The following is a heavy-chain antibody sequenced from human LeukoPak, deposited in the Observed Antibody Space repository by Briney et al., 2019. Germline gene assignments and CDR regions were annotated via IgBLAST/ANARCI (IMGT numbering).Heavy chain of an antibody. J-gene: IGHJ4*02. CDR3: ARWDCSSGTCYYLDY. CDR2: IYYTGKT. V-gene: IGHV4-59*01. Sequence: SETLSLTCSVSGGSINNYYWGWIRRPPGRGLEYIGHIYYTGKTDYNPSFKSRVTMSVDASKNQLSLKLHFLTAADTAVYYCARWDCSSGTCYYLDYWGQGTLVIVSS. CDR1: GGSINNYY. D-gene: IGHD2-15*01.